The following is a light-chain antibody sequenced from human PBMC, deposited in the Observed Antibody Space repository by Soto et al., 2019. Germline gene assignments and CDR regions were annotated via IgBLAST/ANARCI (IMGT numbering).Light chain of an antibody. CDR2: EVS. Sequence: QSALTQPASVSGSPGQSITISCTGTSSDVGGYNYVSWYQQHPGKAPKFIIYEVSNRPSGVSNRFSGSKSGNTASLTISGLQAEDEAEYYCGSYTSSVGYVFGTGTKVTVL. V-gene: IGLV2-14*01. CDR1: SSDVGGYNY. J-gene: IGLJ1*01. CDR3: GSYTSSVGYV.